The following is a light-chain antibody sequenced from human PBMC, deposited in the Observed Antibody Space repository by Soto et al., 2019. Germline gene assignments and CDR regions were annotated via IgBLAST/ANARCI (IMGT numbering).Light chain of an antibody. CDR1: QDIYSW. CDR2: GAS. Sequence: DIQLTQSPSSVSASVVDRVTITCRASQDIYSWLGWYQQKPGEAPKLLIFGASDLERGVPSRFSGSASGTDFTLTISSLQPEDFATYYCQQAHDFPRTFGGGTKVEVK. CDR3: QQAHDFPRT. J-gene: IGKJ4*01. V-gene: IGKV1-12*01.